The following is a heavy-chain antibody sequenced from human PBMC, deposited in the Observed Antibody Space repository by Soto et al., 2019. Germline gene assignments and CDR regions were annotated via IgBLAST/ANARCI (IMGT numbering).Heavy chain of an antibody. CDR2: ISGSGSTI. V-gene: IGHV3-23*01. CDR3: AKVYYYYDSSGYYYFDY. CDR1: GFTFSSYA. Sequence: GGSLRLSCAVSGFTFSSYAVSWVRQAPGKGPEWISSISGSGSTIYYADSVKGRFTISRDNSKNTLYLQMSSLRAEDTAVYYCAKVYYYYDSSGYYYFDYWGQGTLVTVS. J-gene: IGHJ4*02. D-gene: IGHD3-22*01.